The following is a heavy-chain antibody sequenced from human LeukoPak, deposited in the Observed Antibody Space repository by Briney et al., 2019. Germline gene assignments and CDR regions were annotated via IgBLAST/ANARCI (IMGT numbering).Heavy chain of an antibody. V-gene: IGHV1-18*01. CDR2: ISAYNGNT. D-gene: IGHD5-18*01. CDR3: PRVEPDIDVATAMANPPAY. Sequence: ASVKVSWKASGYTFTSYGISWVRQAPGQGLEWMGWISAYNGNTNYAQKLQRRDTMTTDTTTSTAYMELRRLRSDNTSVYYCPRVEPDIDVATAMANPPAYWGQGTLVTVSS. J-gene: IGHJ4*02. CDR1: GYTFTSYG.